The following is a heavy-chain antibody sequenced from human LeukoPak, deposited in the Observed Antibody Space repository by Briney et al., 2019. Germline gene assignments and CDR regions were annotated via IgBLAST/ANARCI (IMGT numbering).Heavy chain of an antibody. Sequence: SETLSLTCTVSGGSVSSYYWSWIRQPPGKGLEWIGYIYYSGSTNYNPSLKSRVTISVDTSKNQFSLKLSSVTAADTAVYYCARQGYDFWSGYANFDYWGQGTLITASS. V-gene: IGHV4-59*08. CDR3: ARQGYDFWSGYANFDY. D-gene: IGHD3-3*01. J-gene: IGHJ4*02. CDR1: GGSVSSYY. CDR2: IYYSGST.